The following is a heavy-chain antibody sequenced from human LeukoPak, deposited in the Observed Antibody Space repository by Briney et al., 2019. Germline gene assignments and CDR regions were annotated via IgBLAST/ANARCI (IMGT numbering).Heavy chain of an antibody. CDR3: GRDYRASGIIFVFDY. J-gene: IGHJ4*02. CDR1: GHTLTSNG. Sequence: SVKVSCKASGHTLTSNGISWVRQAPGQGLEWMGWINTYNGDTNYAQNFQGRVTMTTDTSTRNAYMELRSLRSDDTAVHYCGRDYRASGIIFVFDYWGQGTLVTVSS. V-gene: IGHV1-18*01. D-gene: IGHD3-10*01. CDR2: INTYNGDT.